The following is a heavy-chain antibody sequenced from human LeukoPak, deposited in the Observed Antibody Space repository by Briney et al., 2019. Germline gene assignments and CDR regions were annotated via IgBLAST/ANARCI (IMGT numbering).Heavy chain of an antibody. V-gene: IGHV4-59*01. CDR3: ARAPIPYDRSRTDYRFDP. D-gene: IGHD3-16*01. J-gene: IGHJ5*02. CDR1: GGSISSYY. CDR2: IYYSGST. Sequence: SETLSLICSVSGGSISSYYWSWIRQPPGKGLEWIGYIYYSGSTNYNPSLKSRVTISLDTSKSQFSLKLTSVTAADTAVYYCARAPIPYDRSRTDYRFDPWGQGTLVTVAS.